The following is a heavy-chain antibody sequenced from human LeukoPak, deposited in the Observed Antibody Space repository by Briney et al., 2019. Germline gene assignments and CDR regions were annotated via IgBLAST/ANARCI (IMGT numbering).Heavy chain of an antibody. CDR1: GGSISSDF. CDR3: ARTKRSGSYVPYYYYYMDV. Sequence: PSETLSLTCTVSGGSISSDFRSWIRQPPGRGLEWIGYIYYSGSTNYKPSPKSRVTISVATSKNQVSLKLSSVTVADTAVYYCARTKRSGSYVPYYYYYMDVWGKGATVTV. V-gene: IGHV4-59*01. CDR2: IYYSGST. D-gene: IGHD1-26*01. J-gene: IGHJ6*03.